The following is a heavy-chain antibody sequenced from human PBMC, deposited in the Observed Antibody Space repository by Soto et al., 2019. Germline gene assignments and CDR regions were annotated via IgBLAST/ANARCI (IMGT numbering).Heavy chain of an antibody. CDR1: GFTVSSNY. CDR3: ATQLGGAIALVEGPFYI. Sequence: GGSLRLSCAAPGFTVSSNYMSWVRQAPGKGLEWVSVIYSGGSTYYADSVKGRFTISRDNSKNTLYLQMNSLRAEDTVVYYPATQLGGAIALVEGPFYIWGQGTMVTVS. V-gene: IGHV3-53*01. J-gene: IGHJ3*02. CDR2: IYSGGST. D-gene: IGHD3-16*01.